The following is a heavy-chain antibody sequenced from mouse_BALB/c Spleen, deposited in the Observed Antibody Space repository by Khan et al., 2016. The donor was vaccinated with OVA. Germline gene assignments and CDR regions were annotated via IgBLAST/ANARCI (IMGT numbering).Heavy chain of an antibody. CDR1: GVSITSGF. V-gene: IGHV3-8*02. D-gene: IGHD1-1*01. CDR3: ARSYGSWTVDY. J-gene: IGHJ4*01. Sequence: MQLEESGPSLVKPSQTLSLTCSVTGVSITSGFWYWIRKSPGNKFEYMGYVTYSGNTYYNPSLKSRLSIIRDTSKSQYYLQLNSVTTEDTATYVCARSYGSWTVDYWGQGTSVTVAA. CDR2: VTYSGNT.